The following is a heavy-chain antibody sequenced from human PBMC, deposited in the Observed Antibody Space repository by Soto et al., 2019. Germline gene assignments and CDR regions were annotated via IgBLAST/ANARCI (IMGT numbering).Heavy chain of an antibody. V-gene: IGHV3-30-3*01. Sequence: GGSLRLSCAASGFTFSSYAMHWVRQAPGKGLEWVAVISYDGSNKYYADSVKGRFTISRDNSKNTLYLQMNSLRAEDTAVYYCARDRGGSAYYYYGMDVWGQGTTVTVSS. CDR2: ISYDGSNK. CDR3: ARDRGGSAYYYYGMDV. J-gene: IGHJ6*02. D-gene: IGHD6-6*01. CDR1: GFTFSSYA.